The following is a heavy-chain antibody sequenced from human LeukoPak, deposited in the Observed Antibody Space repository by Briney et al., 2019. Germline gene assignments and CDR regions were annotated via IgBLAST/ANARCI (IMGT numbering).Heavy chain of an antibody. D-gene: IGHD3-3*01. J-gene: IGHJ6*03. Sequence: VASVKVSCKASGGTFSSYAISWVRQAPGQGLEWMGGIIPIFGTANYAQKFQGRVTITTDESTSTAYMELSSLRSEDTAVYYCATLRFLEWLLYSSRDYYYMDVWGKGTTVTVSS. CDR1: GGTFSSYA. V-gene: IGHV1-69*05. CDR2: IIPIFGTA. CDR3: ATLRFLEWLLYSSRDYYYMDV.